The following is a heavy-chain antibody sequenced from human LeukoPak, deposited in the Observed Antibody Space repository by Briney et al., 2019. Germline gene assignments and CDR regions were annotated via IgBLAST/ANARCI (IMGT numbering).Heavy chain of an antibody. J-gene: IGHJ4*02. CDR2: ISHDGINT. D-gene: IGHD2-15*01. Sequence: PGGSLRLSCAASRFSFSNYAMHWVRQDSGRGLEWLAVISHDGINTYYADSVKGRFTISRDNAKNSLYLQMNSLRAEDTAVYYCARDSAGFDYWGQGTLVTVSS. V-gene: IGHV3-30*03. CDR3: ARDSAGFDY. CDR1: RFSFSNYA.